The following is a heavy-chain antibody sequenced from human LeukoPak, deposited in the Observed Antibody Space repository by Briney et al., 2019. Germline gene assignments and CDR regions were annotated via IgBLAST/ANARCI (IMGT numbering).Heavy chain of an antibody. CDR3: ASVGVAATVVFNYYYYGMDV. D-gene: IGHD2-15*01. J-gene: IGHJ6*02. V-gene: IGHV4-31*03. CDR2: IYYSGST. Sequence: PSETLSLTCTVSGGSISSGGYYWSWIRQHPGKGLEWIGYIYYSGSTYYNPSLKSRVTISVDTSKNQFSLKLSSVTAADTAVYYCASVGVAATVVFNYYYYGMDVWGQGTTVTVSS. CDR1: GGSISSGGYY.